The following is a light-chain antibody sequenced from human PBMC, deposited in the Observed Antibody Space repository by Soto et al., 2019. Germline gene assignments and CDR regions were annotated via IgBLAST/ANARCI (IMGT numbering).Light chain of an antibody. J-gene: IGLJ2*01. CDR2: YDN. CDR1: NIGSKS. CDR3: QVWDSSSDHVV. V-gene: IGLV3-21*04. Sequence: SYELTQPPSVSVAPGKTARITCGGNNIGSKSVHWYQQKPGQAPVLVIYYDNDRPSGIPERFSGSNSGNAATLTIGRVEAGEEADYYCQVWDSSSDHVVFGGGTKLTVL.